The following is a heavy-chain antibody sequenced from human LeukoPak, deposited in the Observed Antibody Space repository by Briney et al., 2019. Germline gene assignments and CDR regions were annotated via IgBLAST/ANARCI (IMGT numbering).Heavy chain of an antibody. D-gene: IGHD5-12*01. CDR2: INHSGST. CDR3: ARNDRGRVATINFDY. J-gene: IGHJ4*02. V-gene: IGHV4-34*01. CDR1: GGSFSGYY. Sequence: SETLSLTCAVYGGSFSGYYWSWIRQPPGKGLEWIGEINHSGSTNYNPSLKSRVTISVDTSKNQFSPKLSSVTAADTAVYYCARNDRGRVATINFDYWGQGTLVTVSS.